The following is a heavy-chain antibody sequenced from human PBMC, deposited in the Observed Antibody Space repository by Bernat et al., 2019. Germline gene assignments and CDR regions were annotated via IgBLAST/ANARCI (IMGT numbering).Heavy chain of an antibody. V-gene: IGHV3-7*03. D-gene: IGHD2-8*01. CDR3: AREGMTYGIGYGLDV. Sequence: EVQLVESGGGLVQPGGSLRLSCAASGFTFSAYWMSWVRQAPGMGLEWVANIKEDGREIYYVDSVKGRFTISRDNAENSLDLQMNSLRAEDTAVYYCAREGMTYGIGYGLDVWGQGTTVTVSS. CDR1: GFTFSAYW. CDR2: IKEDGREI. J-gene: IGHJ6*02.